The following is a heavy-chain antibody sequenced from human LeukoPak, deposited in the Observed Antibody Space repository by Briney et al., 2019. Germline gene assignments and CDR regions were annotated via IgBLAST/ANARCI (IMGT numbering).Heavy chain of an antibody. V-gene: IGHV3-23*01. CDR1: GFTFRSHA. Sequence: GGSLRLSCVGSGFTFRSHAMSWVRQAPEKGLEFVSGIYENGGTTYYADSVKGRVSISRDNSKNTLYLQMDSLRGEDTAVYYCAKDFRIGYSAHFDYWGQGALVTVSS. CDR2: IYENGGTT. CDR3: AKDFRIGYSAHFDY. D-gene: IGHD2-21*01. J-gene: IGHJ4*02.